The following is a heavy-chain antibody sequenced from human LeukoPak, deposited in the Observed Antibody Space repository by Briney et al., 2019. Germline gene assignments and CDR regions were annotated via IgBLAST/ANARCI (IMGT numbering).Heavy chain of an antibody. V-gene: IGHV4-61*02. J-gene: IGHJ5*02. CDR1: GGSISSGSYY. CDR2: FYTSGST. Sequence: PSETLSLTCTVSGGSISSGSYYWSWIRQPAGKGLEWIGRFYTSGSTNYNPSLKSRVTISVDTSKNQFSLKLNSVTAADTAVYYCARGAGSARLDPWGQGTLVTVSS. D-gene: IGHD6-25*01. CDR3: ARGAGSARLDP.